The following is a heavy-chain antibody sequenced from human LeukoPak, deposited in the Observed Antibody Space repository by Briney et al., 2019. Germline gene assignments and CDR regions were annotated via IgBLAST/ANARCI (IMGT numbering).Heavy chain of an antibody. J-gene: IGHJ4*02. Sequence: PGRSLRLSCAASGFTFSSFRMHWVRQAPGKGLEWVAVISYDGSNKYYADSVKGRFTISRDTSKNTLYLQMNSLRGEDTAVYFCAKGVAGDYWGQGTLVTAPS. D-gene: IGHD6-19*01. CDR2: ISYDGSNK. CDR1: GFTFSSFR. V-gene: IGHV3-30*18. CDR3: AKGVAGDY.